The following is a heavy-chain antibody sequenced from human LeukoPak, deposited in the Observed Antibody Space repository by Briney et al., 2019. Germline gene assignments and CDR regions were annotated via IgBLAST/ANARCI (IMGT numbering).Heavy chain of an antibody. V-gene: IGHV1-46*01. J-gene: IGHJ5*02. CDR1: GYTFTSYY. CDR3: ARGHIAAAGTVWFDP. Sequence: ASVKVSCKASGYTFTSYYMHWVRQAPGQGLEWMGIINPSGGSTSCAQKFQGRVTMTRDTSTSTVYMELSSLRSEDTAVYYCARGHIAAAGTVWFDPWGQGTLVTVSS. D-gene: IGHD6-13*01. CDR2: INPSGGST.